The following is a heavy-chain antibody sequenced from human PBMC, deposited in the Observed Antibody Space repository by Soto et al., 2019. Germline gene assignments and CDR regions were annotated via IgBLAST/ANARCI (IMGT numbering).Heavy chain of an antibody. V-gene: IGHV4-4*02. J-gene: IGHJ4*02. CDR1: GGSISSSNW. CDR3: ARRTKLGYCSGGSCPALDY. Sequence: SETLSLTCAVSGGSISSSNWWSWVRQPPGKGLEWIGEIYHSGSTNYNPSLKSRVTISVDKSKNQFSLKLSSVTAADTAVYYCARRTKLGYCSGGSCPALDYWGQGTLVTVSS. D-gene: IGHD2-15*01. CDR2: IYHSGST.